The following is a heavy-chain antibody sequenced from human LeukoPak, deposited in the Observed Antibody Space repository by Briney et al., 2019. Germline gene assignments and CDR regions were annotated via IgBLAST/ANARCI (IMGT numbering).Heavy chain of an antibody. CDR1: GYSFTSYW. J-gene: IGHJ5*02. Sequence: GESLKISCKGSGYSFTSYWIGWVRQMPGKGLEWLGIIYPGDSDTRYSPSFQGQVTISADKSISTAYLQWSSLKASDTAMYYCARHRGHCSSTSCYGGWFDGWGQGTLVTVSS. D-gene: IGHD2-2*03. CDR2: IYPGDSDT. CDR3: ARHRGHCSSTSCYGGWFDG. V-gene: IGHV5-51*01.